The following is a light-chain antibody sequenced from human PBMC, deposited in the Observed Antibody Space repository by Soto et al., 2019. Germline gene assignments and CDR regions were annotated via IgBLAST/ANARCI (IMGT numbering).Light chain of an antibody. Sequence: QSVLTQPASVSGSPGQSITISCTGTSSDVGGNKYVSWYQQHPGKAPKLIIYDVSNRASGVSDRFSGSKSGNTASLTISGLQAEDEADYYCSSYTSTTSSTVFVPGTKVTVL. CDR3: SSYTSTTSSTV. CDR1: SSDVGGNKY. J-gene: IGLJ1*01. CDR2: DVS. V-gene: IGLV2-14*01.